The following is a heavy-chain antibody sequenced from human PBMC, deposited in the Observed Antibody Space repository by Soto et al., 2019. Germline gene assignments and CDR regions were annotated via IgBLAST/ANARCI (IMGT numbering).Heavy chain of an antibody. CDR3: ARDVGPKYYYDSRDYYYYGMDV. J-gene: IGHJ6*02. CDR2: IYYSGST. CDR1: GGSVSSGSYY. D-gene: IGHD3-22*01. V-gene: IGHV4-61*01. Sequence: SETLSLTCTVSGGSVSSGSYYGSWIRQPPGKGLEWIGYIYYSGSTNYNPSLKSRVTISVDTSKNQFSLKLSSVTAADTAVYYCARDVGPKYYYDSRDYYYYGMDVWGQGTTVTVS.